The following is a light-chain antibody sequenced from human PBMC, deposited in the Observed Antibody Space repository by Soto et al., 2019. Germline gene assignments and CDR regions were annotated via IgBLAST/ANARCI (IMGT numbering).Light chain of an antibody. CDR2: GAS. J-gene: IGKJ5*01. V-gene: IGKV3-15*01. CDR1: QSVSSY. CDR3: QQYNNWPPIT. Sequence: VLTQSPGTLSLSPGDRATLSCRASQSVSSYLAWFQQKPGQAPRLLIYGASTRATGIPTRFSGSGSGTEFTLTISSLQSEDFAVYYCQQYNNWPPITFGQGTRLEI.